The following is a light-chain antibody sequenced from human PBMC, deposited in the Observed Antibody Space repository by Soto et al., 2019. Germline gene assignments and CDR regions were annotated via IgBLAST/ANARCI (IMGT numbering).Light chain of an antibody. CDR2: EAS. CDR1: QSLLHITGETF. Sequence: DVVITQTPLSLSVAAGQPASICCRSSQSLLHITGETFLFWYLQKPGQSPQLLIYEASTRVSGVPDRFSGSGSGTDFTLEISRVETDDVGIYYCMQSTQLPPTCGQGTRLEIK. CDR3: MQSTQLPPT. V-gene: IGKV2D-29*02. J-gene: IGKJ5*01.